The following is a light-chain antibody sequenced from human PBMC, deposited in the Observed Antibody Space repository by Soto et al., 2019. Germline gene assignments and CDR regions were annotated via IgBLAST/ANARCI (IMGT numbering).Light chain of an antibody. Sequence: EIVLTQSPGTLSLSPGERATLSCRASQSVSSGYLAWYQQKPGQAPRLLIYGASSRATGIPDRFRGSGSGTDFTLTISRLEPEDFAVYYCQQYGSSALTFGQGTKVEIK. CDR1: QSVSSGY. J-gene: IGKJ1*01. CDR2: GAS. CDR3: QQYGSSALT. V-gene: IGKV3-20*01.